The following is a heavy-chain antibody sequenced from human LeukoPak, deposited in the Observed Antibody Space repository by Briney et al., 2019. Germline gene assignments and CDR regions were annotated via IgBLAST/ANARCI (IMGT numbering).Heavy chain of an antibody. Sequence: GRSLRLSCAASGFTFSSYAMHWVRQAPGKGLEWVAVISYDGSNKYYADSVKSRFTISRDNSKNTLYLQMNSLRAEDTAVYYCARDLKQQLVPDYWGQGTLVTVSS. CDR2: ISYDGSNK. V-gene: IGHV3-30-3*01. CDR1: GFTFSSYA. CDR3: ARDLKQQLVPDY. D-gene: IGHD6-13*01. J-gene: IGHJ4*02.